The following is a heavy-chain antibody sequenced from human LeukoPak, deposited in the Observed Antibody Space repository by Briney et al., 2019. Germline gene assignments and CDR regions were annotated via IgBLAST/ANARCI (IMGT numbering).Heavy chain of an antibody. V-gene: IGHV4-31*03. D-gene: IGHD2-2*01. CDR1: GGSISSGVYY. CDR2: IYYSGST. J-gene: IGHJ3*02. Sequence: PSETLSLTCTVSGGSISSGVYYWSWVRQHPGKGLEWIVYIYYSGSTYYNPSLKSRVTISVDTSKNQFSLKLSSVTAADTAVYYCARETRYCSSTSCPDAFDIWGQGTMVTVSS. CDR3: ARETRYCSSTSCPDAFDI.